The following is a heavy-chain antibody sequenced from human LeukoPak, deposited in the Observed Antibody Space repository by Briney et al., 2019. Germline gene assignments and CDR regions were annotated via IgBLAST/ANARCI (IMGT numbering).Heavy chain of an antibody. D-gene: IGHD2-15*01. CDR3: ASLYCSGGSCIDY. Sequence: PSETLSLTCTVSGGSISSGGYYWSWIRQHPGKGLEWIGYIYYSGSTYYNPSLKSRVTISVDTSKNQFSLKLSSVTAADTAVYYCASLYCSGGSCIDYWGQGTLVTVSS. CDR1: GGSISSGGYY. J-gene: IGHJ4*02. V-gene: IGHV4-31*03. CDR2: IYYSGST.